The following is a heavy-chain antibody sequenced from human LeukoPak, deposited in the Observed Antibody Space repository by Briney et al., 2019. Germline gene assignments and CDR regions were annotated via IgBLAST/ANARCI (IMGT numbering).Heavy chain of an antibody. V-gene: IGHV1-8*01. CDR2: MNPNSGNT. Sequence: ASVKVSCKASGYTFTSYYSNWVRQATGQGLEWMGWMNPNSGNTGYAQKFQGRVTMTRNTSIGTAYMELSSLGSEDTAMYCCARGFRSDSSGRKFDCWGQGTLVTVSS. CDR1: GYTFTSYY. J-gene: IGHJ4*02. CDR3: ARGFRSDSSGRKFDC. D-gene: IGHD3-22*01.